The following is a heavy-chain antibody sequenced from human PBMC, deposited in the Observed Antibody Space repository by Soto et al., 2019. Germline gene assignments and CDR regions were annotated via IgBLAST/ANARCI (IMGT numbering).Heavy chain of an antibody. CDR3: ARVPSLYYDILTGYFIY. CDR2: ISYDGSNK. Sequence: GGALRLSCAASGFTFSSYARHWVRQAPGKGLEWVAVISYDGSNKYYADSVKGRFTISRDNSKNTLYLQMNSLRAEDTAVYYCARVPSLYYDILTGYFIYWGQGTLVTVYS. J-gene: IGHJ4*02. CDR1: GFTFSSYA. V-gene: IGHV3-30-3*01. D-gene: IGHD3-9*01.